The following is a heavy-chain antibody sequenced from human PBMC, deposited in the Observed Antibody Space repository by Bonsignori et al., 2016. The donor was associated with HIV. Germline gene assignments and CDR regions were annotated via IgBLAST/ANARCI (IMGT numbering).Heavy chain of an antibody. Sequence: WVRQAPGQGLEWMGGIIPILGIGNYAQKFQGRVTITADESTSTAYMELSSLRSEDTAVYYCATVIRHYDSSGPSLGYYMDVWGKGTTVTVSS. CDR3: ATVIRHYDSSGPSLGYYMDV. D-gene: IGHD3-22*01. CDR2: IIPILGIG. J-gene: IGHJ6*03. V-gene: IGHV1-69*10.